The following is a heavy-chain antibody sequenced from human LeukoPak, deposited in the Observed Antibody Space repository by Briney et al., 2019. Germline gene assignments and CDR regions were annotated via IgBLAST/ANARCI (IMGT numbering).Heavy chain of an antibody. CDR1: GGSISSYY. D-gene: IGHD3-10*01. J-gene: IGHJ5*02. CDR3: ARDWDRTMVRGVIKHWFDP. CDR2: IYSTGST. Sequence: PSETLSLTCTVSGGSISSYYWSWIRQPAGEGLEWIGHIYSTGSTNYNPSLKSRVTLSVDRSKNQFSLKLSSVTAADTAVYYCARDWDRTMVRGVIKHWFDPWGQGTLVTVSS. V-gene: IGHV4-4*07.